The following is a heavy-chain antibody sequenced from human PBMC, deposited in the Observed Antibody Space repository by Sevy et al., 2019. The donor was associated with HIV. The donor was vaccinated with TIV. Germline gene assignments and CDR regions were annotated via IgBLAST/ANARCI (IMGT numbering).Heavy chain of an antibody. V-gene: IGHV3-7*01. D-gene: IGHD6-6*01. J-gene: IGHJ3*01. CDR3: ATDAGRSLVN. CDR2: LNQDGSEK. Sequence: GGSLRLSCAASRFTFSAYWMAWVRQAPGKGLEWVANLNQDGSEKYPVASVKGRLTMSRDKAKNSLYLQMNSVRVEDTGIYYCATDAGRSLVNWGRGTMVTVSS. CDR1: RFTFSAYW.